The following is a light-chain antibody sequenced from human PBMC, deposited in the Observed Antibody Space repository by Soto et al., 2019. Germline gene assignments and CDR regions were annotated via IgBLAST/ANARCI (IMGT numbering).Light chain of an antibody. Sequence: DIQMTQSPSTLSASVGDRVTITCWASQTISTWLAWYQHKPGKAPNLLIYDASTLMSGVPSRFSGSGSGTEFTLTISSLQPGDFATYYCQQSETYPLTFGQGTRLE. CDR2: DAS. V-gene: IGKV1-5*01. CDR1: QTISTW. CDR3: QQSETYPLT. J-gene: IGKJ5*01.